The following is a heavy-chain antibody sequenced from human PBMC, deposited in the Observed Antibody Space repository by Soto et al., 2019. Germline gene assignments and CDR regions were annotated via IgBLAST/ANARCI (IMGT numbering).Heavy chain of an antibody. CDR3: ARRHLSASWFDP. J-gene: IGHJ5*02. CDR1: GGSISSSSFY. Sequence: QLQLQESGPGLVNPSETLSLTCTVSGGSISSSSFYWGWIRQPPGRGLEWIGNIYYSGSTYYNPSLKSRVTISVDTSKNQFALRLNSVTAADTAVYSCARRHLSASWFDPWGQGTLVTVSS. D-gene: IGHD3-3*02. V-gene: IGHV4-39*01. CDR2: IYYSGST.